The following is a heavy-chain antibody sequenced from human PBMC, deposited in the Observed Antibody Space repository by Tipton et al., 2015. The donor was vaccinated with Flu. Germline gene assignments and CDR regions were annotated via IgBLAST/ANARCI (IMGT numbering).Heavy chain of an antibody. Sequence: TASGFSFSSYWMSWVRQAPGKGLQWVANIKQDGSDKYYVDSVKGRFTVSRDNAKNALYLQLNRLRAEDTAVYYCARDRLYYHDSSGYLDHWGPGTLVTVSS. CDR1: GFSFSSYW. CDR2: IKQDGSDK. J-gene: IGHJ4*02. D-gene: IGHD3-22*01. V-gene: IGHV3-7*01. CDR3: ARDRLYYHDSSGYLDH.